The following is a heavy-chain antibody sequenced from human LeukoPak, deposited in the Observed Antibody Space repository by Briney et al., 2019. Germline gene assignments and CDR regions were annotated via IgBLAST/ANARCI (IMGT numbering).Heavy chain of an antibody. D-gene: IGHD5-24*01. CDR3: ATLGGYKNFDY. J-gene: IGHJ4*02. CDR1: GYTFTSYG. CDR2: ISAYNGNT. V-gene: IGHV1-18*01. Sequence: ASVKVSCKASGYTFTSYGISWVRQAPGQGLEWMGLISAYNGNTIYAQKFQGRVTMTEDTSTDTAYMELSRLRSEDTAVYYCATLGGYKNFDYWGQGTLVTVSS.